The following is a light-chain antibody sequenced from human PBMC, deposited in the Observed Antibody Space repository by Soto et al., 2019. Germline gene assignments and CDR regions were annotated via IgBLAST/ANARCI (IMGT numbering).Light chain of an antibody. V-gene: IGLV2-23*01. CDR1: SSDVGSSNL. CDR3: CSFASSSTFYV. Sequence: QSVLTQPASVSGSPGQSITISCTGTSSDVGSSNLVSWYQQYSGKAPKLIIYEGSRRPSGVSGRFSGSKSGNTASLTISGLQAEDEADYYCCSFASSSTFYVFGTGTKVTVL. CDR2: EGS. J-gene: IGLJ1*01.